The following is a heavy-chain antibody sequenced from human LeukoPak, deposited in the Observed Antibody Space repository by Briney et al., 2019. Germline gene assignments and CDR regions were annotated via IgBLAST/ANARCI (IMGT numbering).Heavy chain of an antibody. Sequence: GGSLRLSCAASGFTFGSYGMHWVRQAPGKGLEWVAFIRYDGSKKYYADSVKGRFTISRDNSKNTLYLQMNSLRAEDTAIYYCAKNGDRGAYCTGGTCYPYFYYYMDVWGKGTTVTI. CDR2: IRYDGSKK. CDR3: AKNGDRGAYCTGGTCYPYFYYYMDV. CDR1: GFTFGSYG. J-gene: IGHJ6*03. V-gene: IGHV3-30*02. D-gene: IGHD2-15*01.